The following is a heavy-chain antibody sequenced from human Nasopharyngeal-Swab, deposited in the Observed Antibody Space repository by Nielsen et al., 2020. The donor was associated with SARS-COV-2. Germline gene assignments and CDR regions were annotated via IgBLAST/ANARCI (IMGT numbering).Heavy chain of an antibody. D-gene: IGHD2-21*02. CDR2: ISGNGDST. CDR1: EFMFGTYA. Sequence: GGSLRLSCEASEFMFGTYAMSWVRQAPGKGLEWVSTISGNGDSTYYADSVKGRFTISRDNSKNTLYLQMKSLRAEDTAVFYCARTIAFCTGNCFPHNWYFDLWGRGTLVSVSS. J-gene: IGHJ2*01. CDR3: ARTIAFCTGNCFPHNWYFDL. V-gene: IGHV3-23*01.